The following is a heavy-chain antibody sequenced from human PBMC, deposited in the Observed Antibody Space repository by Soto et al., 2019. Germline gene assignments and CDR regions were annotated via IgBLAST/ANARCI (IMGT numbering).Heavy chain of an antibody. D-gene: IGHD5-18*01. CDR2: ISVNNGNT. CDR1: DYTFTSFG. CDR3: ARAFSYGSYWYFDL. V-gene: IGHV1-18*01. Sequence: QVQLVQSGAEVKKPGDSVKVSCKASDYTFTSFGITWVRQAPGQGLEWMGWISVNNGNTNYAQKFRGRVTMTTDTSTNTAYMELWTQRSDDTAAYYCARAFSYGSYWYFDLWGRGTLVTVSS. J-gene: IGHJ2*01.